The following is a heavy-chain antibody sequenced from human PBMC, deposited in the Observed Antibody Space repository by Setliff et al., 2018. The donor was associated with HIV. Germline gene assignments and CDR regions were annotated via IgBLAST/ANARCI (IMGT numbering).Heavy chain of an antibody. CDR3: ASPFGAVAGTMDV. CDR2: ISYSGST. Sequence: PSETLSLTCSVSGASISSSPYYWAWIRQPPGKGLEWIATISYSGSTHYNLALMSRVTISMDTSRNQFSVKLSSVTAADTAVYYCASPFGAVAGTMDVWGKGTTVTVSS. J-gene: IGHJ6*04. CDR1: GASISSSPYY. D-gene: IGHD6-19*01. V-gene: IGHV4-39*01.